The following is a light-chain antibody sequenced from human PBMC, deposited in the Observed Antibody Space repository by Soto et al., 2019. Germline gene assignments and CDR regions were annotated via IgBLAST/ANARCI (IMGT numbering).Light chain of an antibody. CDR2: DAS. CDR3: QQRSNWPL. Sequence: EIVLTQSPGTLSLSPGERATLSCRASQSVSSSYLAWYQQKPGQAPRLLIYDASNRATGIPARFSGSGSGTDFTLTISSLEPEDFAVYYCQQRSNWPLFGQGTRLE. V-gene: IGKV3-11*01. J-gene: IGKJ5*01. CDR1: QSVSSSY.